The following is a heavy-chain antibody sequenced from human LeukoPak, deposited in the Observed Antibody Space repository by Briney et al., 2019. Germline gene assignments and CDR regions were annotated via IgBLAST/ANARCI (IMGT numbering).Heavy chain of an antibody. D-gene: IGHD6-13*01. Sequence: SETLSLTCTVSGGSISSYYWSWIRQPPGKGLEWIGYIYYSGSTNYNPSLKSRVTISVDTSKNQFSLKLSSVTAADTAVYYCASEGDRSSWSTVYWGQGTLVTVSS. CDR3: ASEGDRSSWSTVY. V-gene: IGHV4-59*08. J-gene: IGHJ4*02. CDR2: IYYSGST. CDR1: GGSISSYY.